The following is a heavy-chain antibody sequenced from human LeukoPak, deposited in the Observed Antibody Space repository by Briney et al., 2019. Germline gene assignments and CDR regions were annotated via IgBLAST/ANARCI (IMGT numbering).Heavy chain of an antibody. CDR3: TRPVVRDVVY. CDR1: GFTFSGSA. CDR2: IRSKANSYAT. J-gene: IGHJ4*02. Sequence: PGGSLRLSCAASGFTFSGSAMHWVRQASGKGLKWVGRIRSKANSYATAYAASVKGRFTISRDDSKNTAYLQMNSLKTEDTAVYYCTRPVVRDVVYWGQGTLVTVSS. V-gene: IGHV3-73*01. D-gene: IGHD5-24*01.